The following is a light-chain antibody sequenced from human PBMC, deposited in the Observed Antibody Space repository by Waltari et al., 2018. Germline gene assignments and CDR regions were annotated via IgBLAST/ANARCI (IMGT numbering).Light chain of an antibody. Sequence: DFVMTQSPDSLAVSLGERATINCKSSQSLLWTSNNRNYLAWYQRKPGQPPKLLITWASIRQSGVPDRFSGSGSGTDFALIISSVQAEDVAVYYCQQFYSLPLTFGGGTKVEIK. V-gene: IGKV4-1*01. CDR3: QQFYSLPLT. J-gene: IGKJ4*01. CDR2: WAS. CDR1: QSLLWTSNNRNY.